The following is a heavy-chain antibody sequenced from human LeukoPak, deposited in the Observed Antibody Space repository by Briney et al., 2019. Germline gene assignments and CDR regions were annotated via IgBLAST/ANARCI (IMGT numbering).Heavy chain of an antibody. CDR3: ARKMEMTTIYDAFDI. J-gene: IGHJ3*02. V-gene: IGHV4-59*01. Sequence: SETLSLTCTVSGGSISDYYWSWIRQSPGKGLEWIGYIYYSGSTNYNPSLKSRVTISVDTSKTQFSLKLSSVTAADTAVYYCARKMEMTTIYDAFDIWGLGTMVTVSS. CDR1: GGSISDYY. CDR2: IYYSGST. D-gene: IGHD5-24*01.